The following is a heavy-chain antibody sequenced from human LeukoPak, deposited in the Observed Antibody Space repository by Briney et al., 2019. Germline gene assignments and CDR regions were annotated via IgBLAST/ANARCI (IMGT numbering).Heavy chain of an antibody. CDR2: FDPQDGET. V-gene: IGHV1-24*01. J-gene: IGHJ5*02. Sequence: ASVKVSCKVSGYTLTELSMHWVRQAPGKGLEWMGGFDPQDGETIYAQKFQGRVTMTEDTSTDTAYMELSSLRSEDTAVYYCARDPEGTYSGSFEGDWFDPWGQGTLVTVSS. CDR1: GYTLTELS. D-gene: IGHD1-26*01. CDR3: ARDPEGTYSGSFEGDWFDP.